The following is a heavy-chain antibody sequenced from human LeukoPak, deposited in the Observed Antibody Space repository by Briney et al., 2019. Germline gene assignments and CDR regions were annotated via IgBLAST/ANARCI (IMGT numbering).Heavy chain of an antibody. V-gene: IGHV2-5*02. J-gene: IGHJ4*02. Sequence: SGPTLVKPIQTLTLTCTFSGFSLTTSEVAVGWIRQPPRKALEWLALIYWDDEKHYIPSLKNRLTITKDTSKNQVVLTMTNMDPVDTATYYCAHRRGGYFDYWGQGTLVTVSS. CDR3: AHRRGGYFDY. D-gene: IGHD3-16*01. CDR2: IYWDDEK. CDR1: GFSLTTSEVA.